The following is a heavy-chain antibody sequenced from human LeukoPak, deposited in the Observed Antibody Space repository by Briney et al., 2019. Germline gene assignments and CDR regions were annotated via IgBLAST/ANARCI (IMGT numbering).Heavy chain of an antibody. Sequence: GGSLRLSCAASGSTFNNYNMNWVRQVPGKGLEWVSLISGNGGTTSYADSVKGRFTISRDNTKKSLYLQLNSLRSEDTALYYCARDDGRQWLLDYWGQGTLVTVSS. V-gene: IGHV3-43*02. D-gene: IGHD6-19*01. CDR2: ISGNGGTT. CDR3: ARDDGRQWLLDY. J-gene: IGHJ4*02. CDR1: GSTFNNYN.